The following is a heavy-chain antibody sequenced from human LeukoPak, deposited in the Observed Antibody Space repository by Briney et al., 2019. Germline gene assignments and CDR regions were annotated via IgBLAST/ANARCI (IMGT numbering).Heavy chain of an antibody. CDR2: IKQDGSEK. Sequence: QTGGSLRLSCAASGFSFSTYWMSWVRQAPGKGLEWVANIKQDGSEKYYVDSVKGRFTISRDNAKNSLYLQMNSLRAEDTAVYYCARAQRHNWNYIVYYFDYWGQGTLVTVSS. CDR1: GFSFSTYW. D-gene: IGHD1-7*01. V-gene: IGHV3-7*01. CDR3: ARAQRHNWNYIVYYFDY. J-gene: IGHJ4*02.